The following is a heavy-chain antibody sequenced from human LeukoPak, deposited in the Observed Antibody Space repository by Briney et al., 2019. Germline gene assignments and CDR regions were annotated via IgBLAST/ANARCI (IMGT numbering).Heavy chain of an antibody. D-gene: IGHD3-22*01. J-gene: IGHJ5*02. Sequence: ASVKVSCKASGYTFTGYYMHWVRQAPGQGLEWMGWINPNSGGTNYAQKFQGRVTVTRDTSISTAYMELSRLRSDDTAVYYCAEDSSGYYYGWFDPWGQGTLVTVSS. CDR1: GYTFTGYY. CDR2: INPNSGGT. V-gene: IGHV1-2*02. CDR3: AEDSSGYYYGWFDP.